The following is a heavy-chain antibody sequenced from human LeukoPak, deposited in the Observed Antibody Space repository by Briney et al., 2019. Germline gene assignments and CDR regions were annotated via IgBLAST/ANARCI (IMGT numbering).Heavy chain of an antibody. CDR1: GYTFTSYY. J-gene: IGHJ3*02. Sequence: ASVKVSCKASGYTFTSYYMHWVRQAPGQGLEWMGIINPSGGSTSYAQKFRGRVTMTRDTSTSTVYMELSSLRSDDTAVYYCARGRVRGVRAESSDAFDIWGQGTMVTVPS. V-gene: IGHV1-46*01. D-gene: IGHD3-10*01. CDR3: ARGRVRGVRAESSDAFDI. CDR2: INPSGGST.